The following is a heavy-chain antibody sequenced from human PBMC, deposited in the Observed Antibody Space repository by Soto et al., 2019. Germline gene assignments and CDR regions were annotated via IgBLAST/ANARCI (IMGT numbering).Heavy chain of an antibody. V-gene: IGHV3-48*01. J-gene: IGHJ5*02. CDR2: ISTSSSTI. D-gene: IGHD3-16*01. Sequence: EVQLVESGGGLVQPGGSLRLSCAASGFTFSSYSMNWVRQAPGKGLEWVSYISTSSSTIYYADSVKGRFTISRDNAKNSLYLQMNSPRAEDTAVYYCARDLWGVGVPDPWGQGTLVTVSS. CDR3: ARDLWGVGVPDP. CDR1: GFTFSSYS.